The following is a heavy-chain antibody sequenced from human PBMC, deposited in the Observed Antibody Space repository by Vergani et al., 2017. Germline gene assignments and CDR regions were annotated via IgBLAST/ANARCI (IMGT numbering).Heavy chain of an antibody. J-gene: IGHJ4*02. V-gene: IGHV3-33*01. D-gene: IGHD2-21*01. CDR2: IWYDGKNK. CDR1: GFTFSSYG. Sequence: QVQLVESGGGVFQPRRSLRLSCAASGFTFSSYGMHSVRQAPGKGLEWVAVIWYDGKNKYYADSVKGRFTISRENSKNTLYLQMNSLRAEDTAVYYGARENREVIATEVDYWGKGTLVTVSS. CDR3: ARENREVIATEVDY.